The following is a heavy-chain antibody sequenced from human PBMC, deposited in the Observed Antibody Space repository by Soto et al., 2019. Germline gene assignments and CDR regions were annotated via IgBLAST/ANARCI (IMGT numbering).Heavy chain of an antibody. CDR3: TRALSGSYDH. CDR1: GDSVSGKSAA. CDR2: TYYRSKWST. D-gene: IGHD1-26*01. J-gene: IGHJ5*02. V-gene: IGHV6-1*01. Sequence: PSQTLSLTCAMSGDSVSGKSAAWNWIRQSPSRGLEWLGRTYYRSKWSTDYAISVKSRITINPDTSNNHFSLQLKSVTPEDTAVYYCTRALSGSYDHWGQGTLVTVSS.